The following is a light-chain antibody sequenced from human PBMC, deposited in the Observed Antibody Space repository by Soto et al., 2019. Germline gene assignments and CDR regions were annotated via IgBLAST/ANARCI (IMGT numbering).Light chain of an antibody. V-gene: IGLV2-14*01. Sequence: QSVLTQPASVSGSPGQSITISCTGTSSDVGGYNYVSWYQQHPGKAPKLMIYEVSNRPSGVSNRFSGSKSGNTASLTISGLQADDEADYYCSSYTSRSTLSVFGTGTKATVL. CDR1: SSDVGGYNY. J-gene: IGLJ1*01. CDR2: EVS. CDR3: SSYTSRSTLSV.